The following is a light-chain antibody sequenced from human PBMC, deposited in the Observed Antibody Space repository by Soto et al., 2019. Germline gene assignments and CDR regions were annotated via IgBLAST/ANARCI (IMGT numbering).Light chain of an antibody. CDR3: QKYSSVPV. CDR2: AAS. J-gene: IGKJ3*01. V-gene: IGKV1-27*01. CDR1: QGIRNI. Sequence: DIQMTQSPTSLSASVGDRVTITCRASQGIRNIVARYQQKPGKAPKLLIYAASTLQSGIPSRFSGSGSGTAFPLTINTLQPEDVPTYSCQKYSSVPVFGPGTKVEIK.